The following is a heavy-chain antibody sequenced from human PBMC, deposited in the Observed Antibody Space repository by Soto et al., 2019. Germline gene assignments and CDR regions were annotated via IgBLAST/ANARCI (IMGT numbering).Heavy chain of an antibody. CDR2: IDIGGNT. V-gene: IGHV3-66*01. Sequence: EVQVVESGGDLVQPGGSLRLSCAASGFSVPDNYMNWVRQAPGKGLEWVSIIDIGGNTYYADSVKDRFTISRDNSRTRLYLHMDRLRAEDTAVYYCARGRGSTGYLGREHYFDYWGQGTLVTVSP. D-gene: IGHD2-2*01. CDR1: GFSVPDNY. CDR3: ARGRGSTGYLGREHYFDY. J-gene: IGHJ4*02.